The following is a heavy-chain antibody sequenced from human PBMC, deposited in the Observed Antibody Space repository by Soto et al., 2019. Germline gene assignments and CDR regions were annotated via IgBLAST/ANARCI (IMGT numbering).Heavy chain of an antibody. CDR1: EDTLRNYA. CDR3: ASTKYDSSAYYYWYLGL. J-gene: IGHJ2*01. V-gene: IGHV1-69*06. Sequence: QVELVQPGAEVKKPGSSVKVSCQASEDTLRNYAISWVRQAPGQGLEWMGGIIPIFGTATYAQKSQGRVTITADTSANTVYLELSSLRSEDTAVYYCASTKYDSSAYYYWYLGLWGRGTLVTVSA. D-gene: IGHD3-22*01. CDR2: IIPIFGTA.